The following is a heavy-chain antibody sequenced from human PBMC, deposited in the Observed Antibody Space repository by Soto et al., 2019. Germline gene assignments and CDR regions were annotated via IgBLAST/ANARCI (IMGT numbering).Heavy chain of an antibody. V-gene: IGHV4-39*02. Sequence: QLQESGPGLVKPSETLSLTCTVSGGSISSSSYYWGWIRQPPGKGLEWIGSIYYSGSTYYNPSLRSRVTISVDTSKNQFSLKLSSVTAADTAVYYCARGYGDYSYYYGMDVWGQGTTVTVSS. CDR3: ARGYGDYSYYYGMDV. CDR1: GGSISSSSYY. CDR2: IYYSGST. J-gene: IGHJ6*02. D-gene: IGHD4-17*01.